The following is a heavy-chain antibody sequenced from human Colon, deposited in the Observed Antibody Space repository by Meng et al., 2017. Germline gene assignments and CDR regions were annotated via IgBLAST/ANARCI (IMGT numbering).Heavy chain of an antibody. CDR3: ARGLKGSLEF. CDR1: GDSITRGGYH. D-gene: IGHD3-10*01. Sequence: QVPPQESGPGLVTPSQTLSLLCSVSGDSITRGGYHWSWVRQRPGRGLEWVGHIYYGGSAFYNPALRSRLTMSTDRSANQFSLRVTSVTAADTATYFCARGLKGSLEFWGQGALVTVSS. J-gene: IGHJ4*02. V-gene: IGHV4-31*03. CDR2: IYYGGSA.